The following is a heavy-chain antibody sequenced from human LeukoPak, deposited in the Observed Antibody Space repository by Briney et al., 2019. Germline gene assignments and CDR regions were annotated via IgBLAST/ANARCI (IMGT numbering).Heavy chain of an antibody. CDR2: MYHSVST. V-gene: IGHV4-38-2*02. J-gene: IGHJ4*02. CDR1: GYSISSAYY. CDR3: ARPQYSGSYHFPFAY. Sequence: SETLSLTCSVSGYSISSAYYWGWIRQPPGKGLEWIGTMYHSVSTNYNPSLKSRVTISVDTSKNQFSLKLSSVTAADTAVYYCARPQYSGSYHFPFAYWGQGTLVTVSS. D-gene: IGHD1-26*01.